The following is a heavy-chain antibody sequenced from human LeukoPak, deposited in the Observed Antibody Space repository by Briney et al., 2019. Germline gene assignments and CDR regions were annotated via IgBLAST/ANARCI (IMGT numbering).Heavy chain of an antibody. D-gene: IGHD5-12*01. J-gene: IGHJ4*02. CDR1: GFTFSSYS. CDR3: VRDGGVSGYDLLDY. Sequence: GGSLRLSCAASGFTFSSYSMNWVRQAPGKGLEWVSYISSSSSTICYADSVKGRFTISRDNAKNSLSLQMNSLRAEDTAVYYCVRDGGVSGYDLLDYWGQGTLVTVSS. CDR2: ISSSSSTI. V-gene: IGHV3-48*04.